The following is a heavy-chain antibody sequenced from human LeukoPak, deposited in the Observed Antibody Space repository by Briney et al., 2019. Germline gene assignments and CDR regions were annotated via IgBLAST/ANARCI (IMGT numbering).Heavy chain of an antibody. V-gene: IGHV4-39*01. CDR2: IYYSGST. CDR1: GGSISSSSYY. Sequence: KASETLSLTCTVSGGSISSSSYYWGWIRQPPGKGLEWIGSIYYSGSTYYNPSLKGRVTISVDTSKNQFSLKLSSVTAADTAVYYCARQVGVLRFLEWFPHHYFDYWGQGTLVTVSS. J-gene: IGHJ4*02. D-gene: IGHD3-3*01. CDR3: ARQVGVLRFLEWFPHHYFDY.